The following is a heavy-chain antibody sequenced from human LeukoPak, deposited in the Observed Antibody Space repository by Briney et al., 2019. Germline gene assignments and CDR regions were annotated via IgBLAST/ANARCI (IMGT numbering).Heavy chain of an antibody. Sequence: SETLSLTCTVSGDSISSSYWSWIRQPPGKRLEWVGYIHYTGKTNYNPSLNNRATISVDMSKNQFSLTLTPVTAADTAVYYCARGYYDRSDYSNPFDYWGQGTLVTVSS. CDR3: ARGYYDRSDYSNPFDY. V-gene: IGHV4-59*01. CDR1: GDSISSSY. J-gene: IGHJ4*02. D-gene: IGHD3-22*01. CDR2: IHYTGKT.